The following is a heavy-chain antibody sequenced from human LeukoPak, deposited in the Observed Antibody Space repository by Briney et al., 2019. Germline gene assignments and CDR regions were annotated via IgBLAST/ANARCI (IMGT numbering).Heavy chain of an antibody. Sequence: SETLSLTCTVSGGSISSYYWSWIRQPPGKGLEWIGYIYYSGSTNYNPSLKSRVTISVDTSKNQFSLKLSSVTAADTAVYYCARSRRAVAGTGAYFDYWAREPWSPSPQ. CDR1: GGSISSYY. D-gene: IGHD6-19*01. CDR3: ARSRRAVAGTGAYFDY. CDR2: IYYSGST. V-gene: IGHV4-59*08. J-gene: IGHJ4*02.